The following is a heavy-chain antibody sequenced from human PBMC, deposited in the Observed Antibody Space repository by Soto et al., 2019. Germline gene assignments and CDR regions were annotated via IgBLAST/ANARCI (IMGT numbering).Heavy chain of an antibody. Sequence: GGSLRLSCAASVFTFNTYCINWVRQAPGKGLEWVSSISSSSDYIYYADSVKGRFTISRDNAKNSVFLQMDSLRADDTALYFCARDSNNRQQLMDVWGHGTAVTVSS. CDR2: ISSSSDYI. J-gene: IGHJ6*02. V-gene: IGHV3-21*01. CDR1: VFTFNTYC. CDR3: ARDSNNRQQLMDV. D-gene: IGHD6-13*01.